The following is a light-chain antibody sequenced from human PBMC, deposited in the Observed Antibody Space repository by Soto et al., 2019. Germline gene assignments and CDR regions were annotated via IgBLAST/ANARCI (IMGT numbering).Light chain of an antibody. Sequence: QSALTQPASVSGSPGQSITISCTGTSSDIGGYNHVSWYQHNPGKAPKLLTYDVTTRPPDISGRFSGSKSGNTASLTISGLQADDEADYYCCSRTSTNTRVFGGGTKLTVL. J-gene: IGLJ3*02. CDR3: CSRTSTNTRV. CDR1: SSDIGGYNH. V-gene: IGLV2-14*03. CDR2: DVT.